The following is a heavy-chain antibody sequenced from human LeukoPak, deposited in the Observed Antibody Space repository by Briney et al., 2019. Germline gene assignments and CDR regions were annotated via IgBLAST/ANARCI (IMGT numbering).Heavy chain of an antibody. V-gene: IGHV3-53*05. CDR1: GFTVSSNY. CDR3: ARVCQDIVVVVAAMANYGMDV. J-gene: IGHJ6*02. Sequence: GGSLRLSCAASGFTVSSNYMSWVRQAPGKGLEWVSVIYSGGSTYFADSVKGRFTISRDNSKNTLYLQMNSLRAEDTAVYYCARVCQDIVVVVAAMANYGMDVWGQGTTVTVSS. CDR2: IYSGGST. D-gene: IGHD2-15*01.